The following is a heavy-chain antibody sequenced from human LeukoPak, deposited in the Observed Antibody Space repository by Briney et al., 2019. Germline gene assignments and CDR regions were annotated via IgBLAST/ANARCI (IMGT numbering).Heavy chain of an antibody. D-gene: IGHD4-23*01. CDR1: GYSFTSYW. Sequence: GESLKISCQASGYSFTSYWIRWVRQMPGKGLEWMGIFYPSDSDTRHSPSFQGPPTISANKTIRTAYLHWSSQKTSDTAIYYCARQQYGGLLDYWGQGTLVTVSS. J-gene: IGHJ4*02. CDR3: ARQQYGGLLDY. CDR2: FYPSDSDT. V-gene: IGHV5-51*01.